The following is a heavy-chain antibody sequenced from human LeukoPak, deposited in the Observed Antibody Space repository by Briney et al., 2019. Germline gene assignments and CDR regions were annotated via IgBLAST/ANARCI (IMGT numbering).Heavy chain of an antibody. CDR3: ARQTMILVVERELVFDP. CDR2: IKQDGSEK. Sequence: GGPLRLSCAASGFTFSRYWMSRVRQAPGKGLEWVANIKQDGSEKYYVDSVKGRFTISRDNAKNSLYLQMNSLRGDDTAVYYCARQTMILVVERELVFDPWGQGTLVTVSS. D-gene: IGHD3-22*01. V-gene: IGHV3-7*01. CDR1: GFTFSRYW. J-gene: IGHJ5*02.